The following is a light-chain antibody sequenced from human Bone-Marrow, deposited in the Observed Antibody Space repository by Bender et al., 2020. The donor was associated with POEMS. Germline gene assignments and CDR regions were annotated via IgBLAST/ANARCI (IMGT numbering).Light chain of an antibody. CDR2: EVT. V-gene: IGLV2-8*01. Sequence: QSALTQPPSASGSPGQSVTISCTGTSSDIGDYKYVSWYQQHPGKAPKLIISEVTKRPSGVPDRFSGSKSGNTASLTISGLQAEDEANYYCCSYAGSSRWVFGGGTKLTVL. J-gene: IGLJ3*02. CDR1: SSDIGDYKY. CDR3: CSYAGSSRWV.